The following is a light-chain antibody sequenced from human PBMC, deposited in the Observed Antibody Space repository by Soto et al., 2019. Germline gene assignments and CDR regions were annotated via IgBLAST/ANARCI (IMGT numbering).Light chain of an antibody. Sequence: QSVLTQPASVSGSPGQTLTISCSGTSSDVGGYNLVSWYQLHPGKAPKLMIYEGSKRPSGVSHRFSGSRSGNTASLTISGLQAEDEAYYYCCSVAGFSAYVFGTGTKVTVL. CDR3: CSVAGFSAYV. CDR2: EGS. V-gene: IGLV2-23*01. CDR1: SSDVGGYNL. J-gene: IGLJ1*01.